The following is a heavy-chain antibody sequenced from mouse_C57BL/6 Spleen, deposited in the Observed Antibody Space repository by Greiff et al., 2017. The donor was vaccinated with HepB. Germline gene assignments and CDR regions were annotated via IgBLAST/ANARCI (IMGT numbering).Heavy chain of an antibody. V-gene: IGHV7-1*01. J-gene: IGHJ1*03. CDR1: GFTFSDFY. CDR2: SRNKANDYTT. Sequence: EVQGVESGGGLVQSGRSLRLSCATSGFTFSDFYMEWVRQAPGKGLEWIAASRNKANDYTTEYSASVKGRFIVSRDTSQSILYLQMNALRAEDTAIYYCARDARDYWYFDVWGTGTTVTVSS. CDR3: ARDARDYWYFDV.